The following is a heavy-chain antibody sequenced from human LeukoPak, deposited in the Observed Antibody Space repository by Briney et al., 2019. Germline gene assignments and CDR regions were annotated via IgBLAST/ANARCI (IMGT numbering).Heavy chain of an antibody. CDR2: MNPNSGNT. Sequence: ASVKVSCKASGYTFTSYDINWVRQATGQGLEWMGWMNPNSGNTGYAQKFQGRVTMTRDTSINTAYMELSGLRSEDTAVYYCARGNVDYYGTDAWGRGTTVTVSS. V-gene: IGHV1-8*01. J-gene: IGHJ6*02. CDR1: GYTFTSYD. CDR3: ARGNVDYYGTDA.